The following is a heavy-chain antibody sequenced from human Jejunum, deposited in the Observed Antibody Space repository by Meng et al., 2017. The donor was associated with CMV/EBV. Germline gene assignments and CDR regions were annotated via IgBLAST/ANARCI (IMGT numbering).Heavy chain of an antibody. J-gene: IGHJ4*02. CDR3: ATLNYGSGSSSDY. CDR2: IYSGGST. V-gene: IGHV3-53*01. CDR1: GFTVSSNY. Sequence: VELVESGGGFIQPGGSLRLSCAASGFTVSSNYMSWVRQAPGKGLEWVSVIYSGGSTYYADSVKGRFTISRDNSKNTLYLQMISLRVEDTAVYYCATLNYGSGSSSDYWGQGTLVTVSS. D-gene: IGHD3-10*01.